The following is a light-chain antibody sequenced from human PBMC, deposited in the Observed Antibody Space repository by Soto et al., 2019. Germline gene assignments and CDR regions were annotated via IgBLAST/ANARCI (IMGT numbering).Light chain of an antibody. J-gene: IGLJ1*01. V-gene: IGLV1-47*01. CDR2: RNN. Sequence: QSVLTQPPPTSGTPRQRVTISFSGNSSHIGSNYVYWYQQLPGTAPKLLIYRNNQRPSGVPDRFSGAKSGTSASLVISGLRSEDEAEYYCAAWDDSLSGPVFGTGTKVTVL. CDR3: AAWDDSLSGPV. CDR1: SSHIGSNY.